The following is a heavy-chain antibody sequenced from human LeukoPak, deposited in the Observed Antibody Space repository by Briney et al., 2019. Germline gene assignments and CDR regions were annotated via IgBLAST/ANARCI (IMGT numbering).Heavy chain of an antibody. V-gene: IGHV3-30*02. D-gene: IGHD3-22*01. J-gene: IGHJ4*02. CDR1: GFTFSSYG. CDR2: IRYDGSNK. Sequence: GGSLRLSCAASGFTFSSYGMHWVRQAPGKGLEWVAFIRYDGSNKYYADSVKGRFTISRDNSKNTLYLQMNSLRSEDTAVYYCARTGAYYSGMYYFDYWGQGTLVTVSS. CDR3: ARTGAYYSGMYYFDY.